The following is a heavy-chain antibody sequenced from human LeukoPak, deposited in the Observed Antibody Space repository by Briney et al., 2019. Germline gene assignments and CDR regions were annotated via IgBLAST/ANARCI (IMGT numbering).Heavy chain of an antibody. V-gene: IGHV1-46*01. CDR2: IDPSGGHT. CDR1: GYTFTSYN. CDR3: ARDYDYAWGTYRYMSRRLVQRELHWLDP. Sequence: ASVEVSCKASGYTFTSYNMHWVRQAPGQGLEWMGTIDPSGGHTNYAQKFQGRVTMTRDMSTTTVYMELSSLRSEDTAVYYCARDYDYAWGTYRYMSRRLVQRELHWLDPWGQGALVTVSS. D-gene: IGHD3-16*02. J-gene: IGHJ5*02.